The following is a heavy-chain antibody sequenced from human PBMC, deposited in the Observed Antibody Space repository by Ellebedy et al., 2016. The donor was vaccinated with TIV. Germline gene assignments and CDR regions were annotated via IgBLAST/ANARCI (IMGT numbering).Heavy chain of an antibody. CDR3: AQDAQGYAFA. CDR1: GFMFNTYA. CDR2: ISSSSSST. V-gene: IGHV3-23*01. Sequence: LSLTCAASGFMFNTYAMSWIRQAPGKGLEWVSYISSSSSSTNYADSVKGRFTISTDDSRTTLFLQMNSLRADDTAVYYCAQDAQGYAFAWGQGTLVTVSS. D-gene: IGHD1-1*01. J-gene: IGHJ4*02.